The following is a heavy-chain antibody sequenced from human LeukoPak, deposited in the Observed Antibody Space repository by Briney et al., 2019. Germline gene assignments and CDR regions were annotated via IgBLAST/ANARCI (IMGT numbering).Heavy chain of an antibody. CDR3: TRDRGFCTGATCHPNDY. CDR1: GFTFSSYE. J-gene: IGHJ4*02. Sequence: PGGSLRLSCAASGFTFSSYEMNWVRQAPGKGLEWVSYISSSGSTIYYADSVKGRFTISRDNAKNSLYLQMNSLRAEDTAVYYCTRDRGFCTGATCHPNDYWGQGTLVTVSS. V-gene: IGHV3-48*03. CDR2: ISSSGSTI. D-gene: IGHD2-8*02.